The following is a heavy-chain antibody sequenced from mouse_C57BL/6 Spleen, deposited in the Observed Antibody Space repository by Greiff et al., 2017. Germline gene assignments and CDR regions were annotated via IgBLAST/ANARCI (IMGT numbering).Heavy chain of an antibody. D-gene: IGHD3-2*02. Sequence: QVHVKQPGAELVRPGSSVKLSCKASGYTFTSYWMHWVKQRPIQGLEWIGNIDPSDSETHYNQKFKDKATLTVDKSSSTAYMQLSSLTSEDSAVYYCARFKSSGYFDYWGQGTTLTVSS. CDR1: GYTFTSYW. J-gene: IGHJ2*01. V-gene: IGHV1-52*01. CDR2: IDPSDSET. CDR3: ARFKSSGYFDY.